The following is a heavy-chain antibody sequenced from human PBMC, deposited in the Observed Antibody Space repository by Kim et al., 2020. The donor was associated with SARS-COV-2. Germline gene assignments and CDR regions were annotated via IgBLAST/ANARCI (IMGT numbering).Heavy chain of an antibody. V-gene: IGHV3-7*01. J-gene: IGHJ4*02. CDR3: ARDTYRFFDY. CDR2: DE. Sequence: DEYYVDSVKGRFTIFRDNAKNSLYLQMNGLRAEDTAVYQCARDTYRFFDYWGQGTLVTVSS.